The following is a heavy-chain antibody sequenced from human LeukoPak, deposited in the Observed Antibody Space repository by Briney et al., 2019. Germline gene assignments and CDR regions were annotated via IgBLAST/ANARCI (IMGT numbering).Heavy chain of an antibody. CDR3: ARGRSNYFDY. V-gene: IGHV1-69*05. CDR1: GGTFRSYA. Sequence: GASVKVSCKASGGTFRSYAISWVRQAPGQGLEWMGGISPIFGTANYAQKFQGRGTITTDESTSTAYMELSSLRSEDTAVYYCARGRSNYFDYWGQGTLVTVSS. J-gene: IGHJ4*02. CDR2: ISPIFGTA. D-gene: IGHD5-24*01.